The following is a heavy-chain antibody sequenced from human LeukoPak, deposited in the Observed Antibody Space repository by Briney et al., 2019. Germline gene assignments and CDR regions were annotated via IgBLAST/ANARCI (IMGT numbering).Heavy chain of an antibody. CDR1: GFTFSSYG. CDR2: IRYDGSNK. J-gene: IGHJ4*02. V-gene: IGHV3-30*02. D-gene: IGHD2-15*01. Sequence: GGSLRLSCAASGFTFSSYGMHWVRQAPGKGLEWVAFIRYDGSNKYYADSVKGRFTISRDNSKNTLYLQMNSPRAEDTAVYYWAKDRARTGLEGAGGTVSPLDYGGQGTLVPVSS. CDR3: AKDRARTGLEGAGGTVSPLDY.